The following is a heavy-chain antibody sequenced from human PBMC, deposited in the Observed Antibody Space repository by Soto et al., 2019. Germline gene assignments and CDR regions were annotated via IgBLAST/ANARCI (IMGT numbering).Heavy chain of an antibody. D-gene: IGHD3-3*01. J-gene: IGHJ5*02. V-gene: IGHV1-8*01. CDR3: ARGVFYPYYDFWSGYYSWFDP. CDR2: ISPNSGNT. Sequence: ASVKVSCKASVYPFTSYDINWVRQAPGPGLEWMGWISPNSGNTHYLLKFQGRVSMTRDTSISTAYMELSSLRSEDTAVYYCARGVFYPYYDFWSGYYSWFDPWGQGTLVTVSS. CDR1: VYPFTSYD.